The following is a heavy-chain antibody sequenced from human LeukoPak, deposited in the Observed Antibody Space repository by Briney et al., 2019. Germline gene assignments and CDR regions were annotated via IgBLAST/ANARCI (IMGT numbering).Heavy chain of an antibody. Sequence: ASVKVSCKASGYTFTSYGISWVRQAPGQGLEWMGWISAYNGNTNYAQKLQGRVTMTTDTSTSTAYMELRSLRSDDTAVYYCVRDLAARWGPYNWFDPWGQGTLVTVSS. V-gene: IGHV1-18*01. CDR3: VRDLAARWGPYNWFDP. D-gene: IGHD6-6*01. CDR2: ISAYNGNT. J-gene: IGHJ5*02. CDR1: GYTFTSYG.